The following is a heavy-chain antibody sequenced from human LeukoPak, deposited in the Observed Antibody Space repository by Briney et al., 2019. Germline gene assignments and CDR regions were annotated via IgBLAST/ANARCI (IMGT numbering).Heavy chain of an antibody. CDR2: VNPYDGSA. J-gene: IGHJ4*02. Sequence: GASAKVSCKTSGYTFTDNYIHWLRQAPGQGLQWMGWVNPYDGSANYSQTSQGRVTMTRDVSINTAYMELSRLRSDDTAVYYCIRATRSGYPFYWGQGTLVTVSS. CDR1: GYTFTDNY. V-gene: IGHV1-2*02. CDR3: IRATRSGYPFY. D-gene: IGHD5-12*01.